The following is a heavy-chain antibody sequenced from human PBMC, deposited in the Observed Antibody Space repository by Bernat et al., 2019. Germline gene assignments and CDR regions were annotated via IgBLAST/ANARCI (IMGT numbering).Heavy chain of an antibody. Sequence: EVQLVESGGGLVQPGGSLRLSCAASGFTFSSYDMHWVRQATGKGLEWVSAIVTAGDTYYPGSVKGRCTISRENAKNSLYLQMNSLRAGDTAVYYCARASYGSGAPGYYYYGMDVWGQVTTVTVSS. V-gene: IGHV3-13*04. D-gene: IGHD3-10*01. CDR3: ARASYGSGAPGYYYYGMDV. CDR2: IVTAGDT. CDR1: GFTFSSYD. J-gene: IGHJ6*02.